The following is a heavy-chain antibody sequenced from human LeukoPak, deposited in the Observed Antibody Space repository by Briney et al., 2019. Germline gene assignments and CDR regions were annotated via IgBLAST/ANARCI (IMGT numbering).Heavy chain of an antibody. CDR1: GGTFSSYA. V-gene: IGHV1-69*13. Sequence: SVKVSCKASGGTFSSYAISWVRQAPGQGLEWMGGIIPIFGTANYAQKFQGRVTITADESTSTAYMELSSLRSEDMAVYYCARVDAQVATYDAFDIWGQGTMVTVSS. CDR3: ARVDAQVATYDAFDI. J-gene: IGHJ3*02. D-gene: IGHD5-12*01. CDR2: IIPIFGTA.